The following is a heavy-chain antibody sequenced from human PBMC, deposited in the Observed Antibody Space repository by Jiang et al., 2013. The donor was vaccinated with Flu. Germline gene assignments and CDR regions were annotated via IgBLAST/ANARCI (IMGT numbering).Heavy chain of an antibody. CDR3: ARQSQLGMYFFDF. D-gene: IGHD1-1*01. J-gene: IGHJ4*02. Sequence: SLKISCKGSGYSFTNYWIGWVRQMPGKGLEWMGIVYPGDSDTRYSPSFQGQVTISVDKSISTAYLQWSSLKASDTATYYCARQSQLGMYFFDFWGQGTQVTVSS. V-gene: IGHV5-51*01. CDR1: GYSFTNYW. CDR2: VYPGDSDT.